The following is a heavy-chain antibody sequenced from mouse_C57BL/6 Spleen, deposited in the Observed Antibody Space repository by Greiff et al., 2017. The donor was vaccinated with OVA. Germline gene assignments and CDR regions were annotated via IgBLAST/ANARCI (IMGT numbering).Heavy chain of an antibody. CDR2: ISYDGSN. V-gene: IGHV3-6*01. J-gene: IGHJ2*01. CDR1: GYSITSGYY. CDR3: AGYDGLDY. D-gene: IGHD2-3*01. Sequence: DVQLQESGPGLVKPSQSLSLTCSVTGYSITSGYYWNWIRQFPGNKLEWMGYISYDGSNNYNPSLKNRISITRDTSKNQFFLKLNSVTTEDTATYYCAGYDGLDYWGQGTTLTVSS.